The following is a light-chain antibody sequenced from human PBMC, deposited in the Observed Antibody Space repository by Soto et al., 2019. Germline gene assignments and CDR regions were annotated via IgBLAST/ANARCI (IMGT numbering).Light chain of an antibody. CDR2: DAS. CDR3: QQYHSYSPFT. V-gene: IGKV1-5*01. CDR1: QSISSW. J-gene: IGKJ3*01. Sequence: DIQMTQSPSTLSASVGDRVTVTCXASQSISSWLAWYQQKPGKAPKLLIYDASSLESGVPSRFSGSGSGTEFTLTISSLQPGDFATYYCQQYHSYSPFTFGPGTKVDIK.